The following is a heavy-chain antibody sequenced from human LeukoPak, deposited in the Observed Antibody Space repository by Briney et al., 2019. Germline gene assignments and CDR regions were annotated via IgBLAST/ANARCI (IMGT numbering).Heavy chain of an antibody. CDR2: INHSGSA. CDR3: ARGDKRQLRDFWSGYPNYYYYYGMDV. CDR1: GGSFSGYY. Sequence: SETLSLTCAVYGGSFSGYYWSWIRQPPGKGLEWIGEINHSGSANYNPSLKSRVTISVDTSKNQFSLKLSSVTSADTAVYYCARGDKRQLRDFWSGYPNYYYYYGMDVWGQGTTVTVSS. V-gene: IGHV4-34*01. D-gene: IGHD3-3*01. J-gene: IGHJ6*02.